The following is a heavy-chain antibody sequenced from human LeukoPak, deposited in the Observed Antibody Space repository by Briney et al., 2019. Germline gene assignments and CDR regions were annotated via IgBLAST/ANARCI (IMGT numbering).Heavy chain of an antibody. CDR2: IKQDGSEK. CDR1: GFTFSSYW. D-gene: IGHD4-23*01. Sequence: GGSLRLSCAASGFTFSSYWMSWVRQAPGKGLEWVAKIKQDGSEKYYVDSVKGRFTISRDNAKNSLYLQMNSLRAEDTAVHYCAKDVGVVTPTSGFDPWGQGTLVTVSS. J-gene: IGHJ5*02. CDR3: AKDVGVVTPTSGFDP. V-gene: IGHV3-7*03.